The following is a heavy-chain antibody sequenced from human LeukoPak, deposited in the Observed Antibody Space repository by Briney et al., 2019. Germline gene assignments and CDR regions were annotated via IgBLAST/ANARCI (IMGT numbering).Heavy chain of an antibody. Sequence: GGSLRLSCAASGFTFSSYVMNWVRQAPGKGLEWVSGISDSGGGTYYADSAKGRFTISRDNSKNTLYLQMNSLRAEDTAVYYCARDNGGSSSWYFDYWGQGTLVTVSS. CDR2: ISDSGGGT. CDR3: ARDNGGSSSWYFDY. J-gene: IGHJ4*02. D-gene: IGHD6-6*01. V-gene: IGHV3-23*01. CDR1: GFTFSSYV.